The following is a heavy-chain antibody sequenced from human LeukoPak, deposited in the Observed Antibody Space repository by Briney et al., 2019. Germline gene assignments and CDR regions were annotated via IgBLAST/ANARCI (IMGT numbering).Heavy chain of an antibody. Sequence: GGSLRLSCAASGFTFSDYYMSWIRQAPGKGLEWVSYVSSGSSTIYYADSVKGRFTVSRDNGKRSLYLHMNSLRAEDTAVYYCAKRLTGYFLSYYFDYWGQGTLVTVSS. CDR2: VSSGSSTI. V-gene: IGHV3-11*01. CDR3: AKRLTGYFLSYYFDY. D-gene: IGHD3-9*01. J-gene: IGHJ4*02. CDR1: GFTFSDYY.